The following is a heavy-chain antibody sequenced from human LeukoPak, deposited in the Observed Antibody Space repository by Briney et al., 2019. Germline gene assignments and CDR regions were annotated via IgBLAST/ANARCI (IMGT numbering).Heavy chain of an antibody. CDR1: GYSISSGYY. J-gene: IGHJ4*02. V-gene: IGHV4-38-2*02. CDR2: IYHSGST. CDR3: ARDHDYGDY. Sequence: SETLSLTCTVSGYSISSGYYWGWIRQPPGKGLEWIGSIYHSGSTYYNPSLKSRITISVDTSKNQFSLKLSSVTAADTAVYYCARDHDYGDYWGQGTLVTVSS.